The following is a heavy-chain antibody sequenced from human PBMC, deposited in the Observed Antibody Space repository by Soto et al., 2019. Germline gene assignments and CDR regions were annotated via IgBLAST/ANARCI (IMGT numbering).Heavy chain of an antibody. CDR2: INQSGSP. CDR1: SGTISSSNW. V-gene: IGHV4-4*02. D-gene: IGHD3-10*01. Sequence: SETLSLTCAVSSGTISSSNWWTWVRQPPGKGLEWIGEINQSGSPNYNPSLRSRVTISVDTSKSQFFLKLSSVTAADTAMYYCARASIIMVGGVILASPGVLAPWGQGTLVTVSS. J-gene: IGHJ5*02. CDR3: ARASIIMVGGVILASPGVLAP.